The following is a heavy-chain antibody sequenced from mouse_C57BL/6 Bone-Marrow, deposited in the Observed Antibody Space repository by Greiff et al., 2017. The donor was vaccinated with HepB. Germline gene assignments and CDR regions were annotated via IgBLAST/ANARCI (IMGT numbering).Heavy chain of an antibody. CDR1: GYTFTSYW. CDR3: ASYYGGSYQAWFAY. D-gene: IGHD1-1*01. J-gene: IGHJ3*01. CDR2: IHPNSGST. Sequence: QLPGAELVKPGASVKLSCKASGYTFTSYWMHWVKQRPGQGLEWIGMIHPNSGSTNYNEKFKSKATLTVDKSSSTAYMQLSSLTSEDSAVYYCASYYGGSYQAWFAYWGHGTLVTVSA. V-gene: IGHV1-64*01.